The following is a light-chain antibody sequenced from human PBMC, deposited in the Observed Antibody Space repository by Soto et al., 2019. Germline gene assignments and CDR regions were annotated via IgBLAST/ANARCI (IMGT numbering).Light chain of an antibody. Sequence: DIPMTQSPSSLSASVGDRVTITCRASQSISSSLNWYQQKPGKAPKLLIYAESSLQSGVPSRFSGSGSGTDFTLTISSLQPEDFATYYCQQSYSTPYTFGQGTKLEIK. CDR2: AES. CDR1: QSISSS. V-gene: IGKV1-39*01. CDR3: QQSYSTPYT. J-gene: IGKJ2*01.